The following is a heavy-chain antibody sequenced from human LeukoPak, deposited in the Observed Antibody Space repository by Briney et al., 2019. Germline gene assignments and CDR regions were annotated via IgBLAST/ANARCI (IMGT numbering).Heavy chain of an antibody. CDR1: GYSFTDYW. CDR3: ARKASGRYYLDS. CDR2: IYPADSDT. J-gene: IGHJ4*02. Sequence: GESLKISCEGSGYSFTDYWIGWVRQMPGKGLEWMGTIYPADSDTRYSPSFQGQVTISADKSIRTAYLQWSSLKASDTAMYYCARKASGRYYLDSWGRGTLVTVSS. D-gene: IGHD1-26*01. V-gene: IGHV5-51*01.